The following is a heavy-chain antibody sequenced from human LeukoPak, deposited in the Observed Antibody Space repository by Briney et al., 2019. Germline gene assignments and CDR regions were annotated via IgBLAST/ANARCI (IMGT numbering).Heavy chain of an antibody. CDR1: GFTFGTFW. CDR3: ARGGLEPVDY. CDR2: INPEETTT. V-gene: IGHV3-74*01. J-gene: IGHJ4*02. Sequence: PGGSLRLSCAASGFTFGTFWMHWVRQAPGKGLVWVSRINPEETTTNYADAVKGRFTISRDNAKNTLYLQMNGLRAEDTAVYYCARGGLEPVDYWGQGTLVTVSS. D-gene: IGHD1-14*01.